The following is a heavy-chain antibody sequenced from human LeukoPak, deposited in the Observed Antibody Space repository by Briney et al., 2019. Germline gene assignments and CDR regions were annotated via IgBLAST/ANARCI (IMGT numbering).Heavy chain of an antibody. D-gene: IGHD3-3*01. CDR3: ARGFGEYYLDY. CDR2: IYYSGST. Sequence: PSETLSLTCTVSGGSISSYYWSWIRQPPGKGLEWIGYIYYSGSTNYNPSLKSRVTISVDTSKNQFSLKLSSVTAADTAVYYCARGFGEYYLDYWGQGTLVTVSS. J-gene: IGHJ4*02. V-gene: IGHV4-59*01. CDR1: GGSISSYY.